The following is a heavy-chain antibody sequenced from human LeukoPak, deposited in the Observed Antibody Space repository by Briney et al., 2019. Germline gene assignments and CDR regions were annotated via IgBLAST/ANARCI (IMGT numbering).Heavy chain of an antibody. CDR3: TRGGGFGELFLFDY. V-gene: IGHV3-49*03. D-gene: IGHD3-10*01. CDR2: IRSKAYGGTT. Sequence: GGSLRLSCTASGFTFGDYAMSWFRQAPGKGREWVGFIRSKAYGGTTEYAASVKGRFTISRDDSKSIAYLQMNSLKTEDTAVYYCTRGGGFGELFLFDYWGQGTLVTVSS. J-gene: IGHJ4*02. CDR1: GFTFGDYA.